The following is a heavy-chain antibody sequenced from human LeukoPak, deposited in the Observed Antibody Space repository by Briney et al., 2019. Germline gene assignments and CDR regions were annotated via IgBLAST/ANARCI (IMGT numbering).Heavy chain of an antibody. J-gene: IGHJ3*02. D-gene: IGHD2-2*03. Sequence: SETLSLTCTVSGGSISSRGYYWGWIRQPPGKGLEWIGSMYYSGSTYYNPSLKSRVTISVDTSKNQFSLKLSSVTAADTAVYYCARDGSWGALADAFDIWGQGTMVTVSS. V-gene: IGHV4-39*07. CDR3: ARDGSWGALADAFDI. CDR2: MYYSGST. CDR1: GGSISSRGYY.